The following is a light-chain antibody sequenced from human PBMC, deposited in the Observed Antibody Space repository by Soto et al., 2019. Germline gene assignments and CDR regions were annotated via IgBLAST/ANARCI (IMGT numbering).Light chain of an antibody. V-gene: IGKV3-20*01. CDR3: QHYGSSLT. CDR1: QSVSSTY. CDR2: GAS. Sequence: EIVLTQSPGTLSLSPGERATLSCRASQSVSSTYLAWYQQKPGQAPRLLIYGASSRATGITDRFSGSGSGTDFTLTISRLEPDDFAVYDCQHYGSSLTFGGGNKVEIK. J-gene: IGKJ4*01.